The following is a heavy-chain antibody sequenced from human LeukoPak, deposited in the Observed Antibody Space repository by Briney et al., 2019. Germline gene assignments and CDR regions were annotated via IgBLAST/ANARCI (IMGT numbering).Heavy chain of an antibody. V-gene: IGHV3-23*01. CDR2: MTGGGTT. J-gene: IGHJ4*02. CDR3: AKDKIVGDGRWDFDY. D-gene: IGHD3-10*01. CDR1: GFSFTNYA. Sequence: GGSLRLSCVGSGFSFTNYAVSWVRQAPGKGLEWVSGMTGGGTTYYADSMKGRFVISRDNSKNTVYLQMNSLRAEDTALYFCAKDKIVGDGRWDFDYRGQGTLVTVSS.